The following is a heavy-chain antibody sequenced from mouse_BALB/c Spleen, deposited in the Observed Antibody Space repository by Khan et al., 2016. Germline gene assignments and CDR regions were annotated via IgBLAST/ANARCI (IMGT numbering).Heavy chain of an antibody. CDR3: GGYHGYFCDY. D-gene: IGHD2-2*01. J-gene: IGHJ2*01. CDR1: SDSITSGY. Sequence: EVQLQESGPSLVKPSQTLSLTCSVTSDSITSGYWHCIRTFPRNKLEYMGYISYSGSTYYNPSLQSRISITRDTSKNTYYLQLTSVTTEDRVPYYCGGYHGYFCDYSGPGTALTVSS. V-gene: IGHV3-8*02. CDR2: ISYSGST.